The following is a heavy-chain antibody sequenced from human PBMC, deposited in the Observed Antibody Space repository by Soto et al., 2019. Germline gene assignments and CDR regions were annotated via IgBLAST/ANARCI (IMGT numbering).Heavy chain of an antibody. D-gene: IGHD3-22*01. CDR3: TRHHPHHYDSSGYFDY. V-gene: IGHV4-59*04. CDR1: GGSISGYY. J-gene: IGHJ4*02. CDR2: IFYTGRT. Sequence: LSLTCTVSGGSISGYYWSWIRQPPGKGLEWIGYIFYTGRTYYNPSLESRVTLSVDTSKNQFSLHLTSVTAADTAVYYCTRHHPHHYDSSGYFDYWGQGTLVTVSS.